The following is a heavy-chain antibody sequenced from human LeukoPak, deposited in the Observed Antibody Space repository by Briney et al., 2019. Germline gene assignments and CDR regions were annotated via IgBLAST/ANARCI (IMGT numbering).Heavy chain of an antibody. CDR3: ARTFGIAAAGNFDY. Sequence: GGSLRLSCAASGFTFSSYGMHWVRQAPGKGLEWVAVIWYDGSNKYYADSVKGRFTISRDNSKNTLYLQMNSLRAEDTAVYYCARTFGIAAAGNFDYWGQGTLVNVSS. V-gene: IGHV3-33*01. D-gene: IGHD6-13*01. J-gene: IGHJ4*02. CDR1: GFTFSSYG. CDR2: IWYDGSNK.